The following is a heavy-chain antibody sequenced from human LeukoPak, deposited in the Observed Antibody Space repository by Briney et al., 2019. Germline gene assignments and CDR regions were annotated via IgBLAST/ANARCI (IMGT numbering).Heavy chain of an antibody. V-gene: IGHV1-46*01. CDR1: GYTFTSYY. CDR2: INPSGGST. J-gene: IGHJ4*02. Sequence: ASVKVSCKASGYTFTSYYMHWVRQAPGQGLEWMGIINPSGGSTSYAQKFQGRVTMTRDTSTSTVYMELSSLRSEDTAVYYCARDSPFVRPRVVPDYWGQGTLVTVSS. D-gene: IGHD2-15*01. CDR3: ARDSPFVRPRVVPDY.